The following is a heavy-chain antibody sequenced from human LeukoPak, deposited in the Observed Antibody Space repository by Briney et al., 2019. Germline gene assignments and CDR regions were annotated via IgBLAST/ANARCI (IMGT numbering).Heavy chain of an antibody. D-gene: IGHD2-2*01. V-gene: IGHV1-69*13. CDR1: GGTFSSYA. CDR3: AREGPRRIVVVPAHYYYYMDV. Sequence: SVKVSCKASGGTFSSYAISWVRQAPGQGLEWMGGIIPIFGTANYAQKFQGRVTITADESTSKVYMELSSLRSEDTAVYYCAREGPRRIVVVPAHYYYYMDVWGKGTTVTVSS. CDR2: IIPIFGTA. J-gene: IGHJ6*03.